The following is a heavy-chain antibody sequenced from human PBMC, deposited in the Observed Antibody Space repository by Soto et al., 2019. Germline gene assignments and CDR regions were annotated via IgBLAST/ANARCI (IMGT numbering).Heavy chain of an antibody. CDR2: IYYSGST. CDR1: GGSISSYY. J-gene: IGHJ4*02. D-gene: IGHD6-13*01. CDR3: ARARSSWYEAVY. Sequence: QVQLQGSGQGLVKPSETLSLTCTVSGGSISSYYWSWIRQPPGKGLEWIGYIYYSGSTNYNPSLKSRVTISVDTSKNQFSLKLSSVTAADTAVYYCARARSSWYEAVYWGQGTLVTVSS. V-gene: IGHV4-59*01.